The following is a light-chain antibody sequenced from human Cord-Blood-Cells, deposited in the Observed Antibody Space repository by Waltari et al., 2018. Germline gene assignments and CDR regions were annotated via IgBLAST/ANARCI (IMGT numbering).Light chain of an antibody. CDR2: DVS. CDR1: TSDVGGFNT. J-gene: IGLJ1*01. Sequence: QSAWTPPPSGSGSPDRSVPTSGMGPTSDVGGFNTVSWYQQHPGKAPKLMIYDVSKRSSGVPDRFSGSKSGDTASLTISGLQAEDEADYYCCSYAGSYTPFGTGTKVTVL. V-gene: IGLV2-11*01. CDR3: CSYAGSYTP.